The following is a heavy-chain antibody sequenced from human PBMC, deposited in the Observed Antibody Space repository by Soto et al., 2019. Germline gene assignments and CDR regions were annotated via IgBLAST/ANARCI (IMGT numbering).Heavy chain of an antibody. CDR2: IWYDGSNK. V-gene: IGHV3-33*01. D-gene: IGHD6-19*01. CDR1: GFTFSSYG. CDR3: ARARYSSGWYDLDY. Sequence: QVQLVESGGGVVQPGRSLRLSCAASGFTFSSYGMHWVRQAPGKGLEWVAVIWYDGSNKYYADSVKGRCTISRDNSKNTLYQQMNSLRAEDTAVYYCARARYSSGWYDLDYWGQGTLVTVSS. J-gene: IGHJ4*02.